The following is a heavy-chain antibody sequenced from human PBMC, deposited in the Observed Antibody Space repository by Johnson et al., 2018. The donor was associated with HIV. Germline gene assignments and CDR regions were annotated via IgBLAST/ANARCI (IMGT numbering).Heavy chain of an antibody. Sequence: QVQLVESGGGVVQPGRSLRLSCAASGFTFSSSGMNWVRQAPGKGLEWVAFIRFDGSNKYYADSVKGRLIMSRDNSKNTQDVEMDSLRAEDTAVYYCVKARGGYWGDDFDIWGQGTMVTVSS. D-gene: IGHD2-8*02. CDR3: VKARGGYWGDDFDI. CDR1: GFTFSSSG. J-gene: IGHJ3*02. CDR2: IRFDGSNK. V-gene: IGHV3-30*02.